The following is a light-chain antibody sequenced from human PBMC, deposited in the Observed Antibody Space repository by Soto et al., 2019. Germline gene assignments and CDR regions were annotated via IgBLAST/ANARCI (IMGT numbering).Light chain of an antibody. CDR2: GNS. CDR1: SSNIGAGYD. CDR3: QSYDSSLSFYV. J-gene: IGLJ1*01. Sequence: QSVLTQPPSVSGAPGQRVTISCTGSSSNIGAGYDVHWYQQLPGTAPKLLIYGNSNRPSGVPDRFSGSKSVTSASLAITGLQAEDEADYYCQSYDSSLSFYVFGTGTKVTVL. V-gene: IGLV1-40*01.